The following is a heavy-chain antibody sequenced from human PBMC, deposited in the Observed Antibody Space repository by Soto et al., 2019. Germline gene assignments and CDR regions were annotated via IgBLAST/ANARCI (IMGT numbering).Heavy chain of an antibody. CDR1: GGSISNYY. V-gene: IGHV4-59*01. Sequence: SETLSLTCTVSGGSISNYYWSWIRQPPGKGLEWIGYIHSSGSTNHNPSLKSRVTISLDTSKNEFSLNLRFLTAADTAVYFCARNVDTSKAYYFDYWGQGTLVTASS. J-gene: IGHJ4*02. CDR3: ARNVDTSKAYYFDY. CDR2: IHSSGST. D-gene: IGHD5-18*01.